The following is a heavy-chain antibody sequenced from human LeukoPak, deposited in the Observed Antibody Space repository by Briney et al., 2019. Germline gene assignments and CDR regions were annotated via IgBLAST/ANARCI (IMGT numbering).Heavy chain of an antibody. CDR3: ARLDNYYGMDV. Sequence: PSETLSLTCTVSGGSISSYYWSWIRQPAGKGLEWIGYIYYSGSTNYNPSLKSRVTISVDTSKNQFSLKLSSVTAADTAVYYCARLDNYYGMDVWGQGTTVTVSS. V-gene: IGHV4-59*08. J-gene: IGHJ6*02. D-gene: IGHD2-2*03. CDR1: GGSISSYY. CDR2: IYYSGST.